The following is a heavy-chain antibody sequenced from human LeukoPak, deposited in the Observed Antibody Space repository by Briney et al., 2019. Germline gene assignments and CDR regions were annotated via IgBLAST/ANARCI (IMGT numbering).Heavy chain of an antibody. CDR3: ARDLKEIFGVVIIRPFDY. CDR2: ISAYNGNT. Sequence: ASVKVSCKASGYTFTSYGISWVRQAPGQGLECMGWISAYNGNTNYAQKLQGRVTMTTDTSTSTAYMELRSLRSDDTAVYYCARDLKEIFGVVIIRPFDYWGQGTLVTVSS. D-gene: IGHD3-3*01. CDR1: GYTFTSYG. V-gene: IGHV1-18*01. J-gene: IGHJ4*02.